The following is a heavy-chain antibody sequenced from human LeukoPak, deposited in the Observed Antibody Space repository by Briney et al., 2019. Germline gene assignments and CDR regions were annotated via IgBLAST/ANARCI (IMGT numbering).Heavy chain of an antibody. J-gene: IGHJ4*02. CDR2: INHSGST. V-gene: IGHV4-34*01. CDR3: GRTWGYYFDY. Sequence: PSETLSLTCAVYGGSFSGYYWSWIRQPPGKGLEWIGEINHSGSTNYNPSLKSRVTISVDTSKNQFSLKLPSVTAADTAVYYCGRTWGYYFDYWGQGTLVTVSS. D-gene: IGHD3-16*01. CDR1: GGSFSGYY.